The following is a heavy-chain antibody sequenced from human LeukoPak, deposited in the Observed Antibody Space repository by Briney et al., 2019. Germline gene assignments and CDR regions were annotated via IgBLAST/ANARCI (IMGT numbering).Heavy chain of an antibody. D-gene: IGHD3-22*01. CDR1: GGSISSYY. Sequence: SETLSLTCTVSGGSISSYYWSWTRQPPGKGLEWIGYIFYSWITNYNPSLKSRVTISIDTSNNQFSLKLSPVTASDTAVYYCARGAYYYDSSGYNWYFDLWGRGTLVTVSS. J-gene: IGHJ2*01. V-gene: IGHV4-59*01. CDR2: IFYSWIT. CDR3: ARGAYYYDSSGYNWYFDL.